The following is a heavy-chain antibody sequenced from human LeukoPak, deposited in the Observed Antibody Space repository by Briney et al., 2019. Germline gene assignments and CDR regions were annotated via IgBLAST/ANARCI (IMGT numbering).Heavy chain of an antibody. J-gene: IGHJ4*02. CDR3: ATEGFYF. V-gene: IGHV3-23*01. Sequence: GGSLRLSGAASGAAFSKYGMKWVRQAAGAGLEYISGISRSGDITHYADSVKGRFTISGDNVKNTLYLQMNSLRAEDTALYYCATEGFYFWGPGTQVTVSS. CDR1: GAAFSKYG. CDR2: ISRSGDIT.